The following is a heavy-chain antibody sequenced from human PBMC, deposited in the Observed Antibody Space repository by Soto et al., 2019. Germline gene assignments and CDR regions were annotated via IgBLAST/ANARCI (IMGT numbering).Heavy chain of an antibody. V-gene: IGHV4-59*08. CDR1: GGSISSYY. CDR3: ARHGSLRYYGSGSHRGYDAFDI. Sequence: SETLSLTCTVSGGSISSYYLGWMRQPPGKGLEWFGYIYYSGSTNYNPSLKSRVTISVDTSKNQFSLKLSSVTAADTAVYYCARHGSLRYYGSGSHRGYDAFDIWGQGTMVTVSS. D-gene: IGHD3-10*01. CDR2: IYYSGST. J-gene: IGHJ3*02.